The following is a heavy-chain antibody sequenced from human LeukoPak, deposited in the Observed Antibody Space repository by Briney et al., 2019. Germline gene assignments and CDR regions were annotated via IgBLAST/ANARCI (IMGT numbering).Heavy chain of an antibody. J-gene: IGHJ3*02. CDR2: IYYSGST. CDR1: GGSISSYY. Sequence: SETLSLTCTVSGGSISSYYWSWIRQPPGKGLEWIGYIYYSGSTNYNPSLKSRVTISVDTSKNQFSLKLSSVTAADTAVYYCACPYRADAFDIWGQGTMVTVSS. V-gene: IGHV4-59*01. CDR3: ACPYRADAFDI. D-gene: IGHD1-26*01.